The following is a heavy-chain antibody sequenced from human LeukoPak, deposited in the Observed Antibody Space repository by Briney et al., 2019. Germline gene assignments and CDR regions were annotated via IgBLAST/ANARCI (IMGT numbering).Heavy chain of an antibody. V-gene: IGHV4-59*08. CDR3: ASLRTGDFDY. Sequence: SETLSLTCTVSGGSISSYYWSWIRQPPGKGLEWIGYIYYSGSTNYSPSLKSRVTISLDTSKNQFSLKLSSVTAADTAVYYCASLRTGDFDYWGQGALVTVSS. CDR1: GGSISSYY. D-gene: IGHD3-10*01. CDR2: IYYSGST. J-gene: IGHJ4*02.